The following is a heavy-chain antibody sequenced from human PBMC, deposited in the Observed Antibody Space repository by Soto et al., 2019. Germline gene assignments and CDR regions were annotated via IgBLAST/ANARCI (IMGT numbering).Heavy chain of an antibody. CDR3: AKAGVDYSDSSGYFADCDH. J-gene: IGHJ4*02. CDR1: GFGFSFYG. CDR2: ISDDGRDK. V-gene: IGHV3-30*18. D-gene: IGHD3-22*01. Sequence: QVRLVESGGDVVQPGRSLRLSCVASGFGFSFYGMHWVRQAPGKGLEWVAVISDDGRDKYYGDSVKGRFTISRDNSKKAWYLQMTNLRKEDTAVYYCAKAGVDYSDSSGYFADCDHWGLGTQVTVSS.